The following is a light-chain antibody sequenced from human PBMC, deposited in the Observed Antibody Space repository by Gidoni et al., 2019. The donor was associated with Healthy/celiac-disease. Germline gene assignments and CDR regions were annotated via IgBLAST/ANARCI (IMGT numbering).Light chain of an antibody. J-gene: IGKJ2*01. CDR3: QHYGGSPLYT. V-gene: IGKV3-20*01. CDR1: QSVVSDY. CDR2: GAS. Sequence: EIVLTQSPGTLSLSPGERATLSCRASQSVVSDYLAWYQQKPGQAPRLLIYGASSRATGIPDRFSGSGSGTDFTLTISRLEPEDFAVYYCQHYGGSPLYTFGQGTKLEIK.